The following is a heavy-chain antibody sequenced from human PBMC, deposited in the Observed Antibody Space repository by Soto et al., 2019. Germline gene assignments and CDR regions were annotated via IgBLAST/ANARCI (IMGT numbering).Heavy chain of an antibody. CDR3: ARIGNYGSWSYYRDYYYYGMDV. V-gene: IGHV4-59*01. CDR2: IYYSGST. D-gene: IGHD3-10*01. CDR1: GGSISSYY. J-gene: IGHJ6*02. Sequence: SETLSLTCTVSGGSISSYYWSWIRQPPGKGLEWIGYIYYSGSTNYNPSLKSRVTISVDTSKNQFSLKLSSVTAADTAVYYCARIGNYGSWSYYRDYYYYGMDVWGQGTTVTVSS.